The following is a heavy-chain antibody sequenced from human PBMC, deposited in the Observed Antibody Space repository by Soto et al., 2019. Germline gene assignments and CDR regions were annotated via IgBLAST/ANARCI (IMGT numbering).Heavy chain of an antibody. CDR2: INSDGSST. D-gene: IGHD1-26*01. J-gene: IGHJ4*02. CDR1: GFTFSNYW. V-gene: IGHV3-74*01. Sequence: EVQLVESGGGLVQPGGSLRLSCAVSGFTFSNYWMHWVRQAPGKVLVWVSRINSDGSSTNYADSVKGRFTISRDNAKNPLYLQMSSLRVEDTAMYYCARGNGTYWGQGTLVTVSS. CDR3: ARGNGTY.